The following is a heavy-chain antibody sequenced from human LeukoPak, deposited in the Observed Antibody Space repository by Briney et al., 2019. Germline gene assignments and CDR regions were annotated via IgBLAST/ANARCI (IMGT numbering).Heavy chain of an antibody. J-gene: IGHJ4*02. D-gene: IGHD3-16*01. V-gene: IGHV3-66*01. Sequence: GGSLRLSCAASGFTVSSNPMSWVRQASGKGLVWVSVIYTGGTTYYADSVKGRFTISRDNSKNTLYLQMNSLRAEDTAVYYCARDVAAPGGVYFDYWGQGTLVTVSS. CDR1: GFTVSSNP. CDR3: ARDVAAPGGVYFDY. CDR2: IYTGGTT.